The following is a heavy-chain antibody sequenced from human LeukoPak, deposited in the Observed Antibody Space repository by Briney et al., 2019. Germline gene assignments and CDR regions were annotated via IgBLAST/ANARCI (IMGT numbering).Heavy chain of an antibody. CDR3: ARAYYGDYGGNWFDP. J-gene: IGHJ5*02. CDR1: GFTFSSYA. V-gene: IGHV3-21*01. Sequence: GGSLRLSCAASGFTFSSYAMSWVRQAPGKGLEWVSSISSSSSYIYYADSVKGRFTISRDNAKNSLYLQMNSLRAEDTAVYYCARAYYGDYGGNWFDPWGQGTLVTVSS. CDR2: ISSSSSYI. D-gene: IGHD4-17*01.